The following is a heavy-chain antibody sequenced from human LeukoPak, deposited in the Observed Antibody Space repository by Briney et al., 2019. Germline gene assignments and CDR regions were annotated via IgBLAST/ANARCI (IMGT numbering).Heavy chain of an antibody. CDR2: IYHSGST. D-gene: IGHD5-18*01. V-gene: IGHV4-38-2*02. Sequence: SETLSLTCTVSGYSISSGYYWGWIRPPPGKGLEWIGIIYHSGSTYYNPSLKRRVTISVDTAKNQFSLKLSSVTAADTAVYYCAREYTAMVWDYFDYWGQGTLVTVSS. CDR3: AREYTAMVWDYFDY. J-gene: IGHJ4*02. CDR1: GYSISSGYY.